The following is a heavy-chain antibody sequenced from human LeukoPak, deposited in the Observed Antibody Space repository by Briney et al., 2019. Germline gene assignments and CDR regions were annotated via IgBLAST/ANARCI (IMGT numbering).Heavy chain of an antibody. CDR2: INHSGST. J-gene: IGHJ4*02. V-gene: IGHV4-34*01. D-gene: IGHD3-22*01. CDR1: GGSFSGYY. Sequence: SETLSLTCAVYGGSFSGYYWSWIRQPPGKGLEWIGEINHSGSTNYNPSLKSRVTISVDASKNQFSLKLSSVTAAVTAVYYCARGGMIVVVFDYWGQGTLVTVSS. CDR3: ARGGMIVVVFDY.